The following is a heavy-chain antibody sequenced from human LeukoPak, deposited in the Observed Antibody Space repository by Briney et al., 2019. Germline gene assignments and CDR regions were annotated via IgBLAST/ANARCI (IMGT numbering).Heavy chain of an antibody. CDR2: IYHSGST. J-gene: IGHJ4*02. V-gene: IGHV4-38-2*01. CDR1: GGSISSGYY. D-gene: IGHD2-21*02. CDR3: ARGQPLLFDY. Sequence: SQTLSLTCAVSGGSISSGYYWGWIRQPPGKGLEWIGSIYHSGSTYYNPSLKSRVTISVDTSKNQFSLKLSSVTAADTAVYYCARGQPLLFDYWGQGTLVTVSS.